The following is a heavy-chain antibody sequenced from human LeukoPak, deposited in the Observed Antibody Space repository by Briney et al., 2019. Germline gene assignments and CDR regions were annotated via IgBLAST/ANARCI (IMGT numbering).Heavy chain of an antibody. CDR3: ARAGWELLHYYYMDV. D-gene: IGHD1-26*01. J-gene: IGHJ6*03. Sequence: ASVKVSCKASGYTFTSYGISWVRQAPGQGLEWMGWISAYNGNTNYAQKLQGRVTMTTDTSTSTAYMELRGLRSDDTAVYYCARAGWELLHYYYMDVWGKGTTVTVSS. V-gene: IGHV1-18*01. CDR1: GYTFTSYG. CDR2: ISAYNGNT.